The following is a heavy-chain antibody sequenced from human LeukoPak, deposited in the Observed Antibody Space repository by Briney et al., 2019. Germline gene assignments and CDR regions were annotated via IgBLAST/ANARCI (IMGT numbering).Heavy chain of an antibody. Sequence: PSETLSLTCTVSGYSISSGYYWGWIRQPPGKGLEWIGSIYHSGSTYYNPSLKSRVTISVDTSKNQFSLKLSSVTAADTAVYYCARDAMMSRDAGPSYAFDIWGQGTMVTVSS. D-gene: IGHD3-10*01. J-gene: IGHJ3*02. CDR1: GYSISSGYY. CDR3: ARDAMMSRDAGPSYAFDI. V-gene: IGHV4-38-2*02. CDR2: IYHSGST.